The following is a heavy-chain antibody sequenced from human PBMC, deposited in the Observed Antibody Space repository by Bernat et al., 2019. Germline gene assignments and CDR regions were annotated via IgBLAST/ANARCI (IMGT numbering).Heavy chain of an antibody. Sequence: EVQLVQSGAEVKKPGESLKISCKGSGYSFTSYWIGWVRQIPGKGLEWMGIIYPGDSDTRYSPSFQGQVTISADKSISTAYLQWSSLKASDTAMYFCARSSRWTEKQHLGYNWFDPWGQGTLVTVSS. CDR1: GYSFTSYW. CDR3: ARSSRWTEKQHLGYNWFDP. CDR2: IYPGDSDT. J-gene: IGHJ5*02. D-gene: IGHD6-13*01. V-gene: IGHV5-51*01.